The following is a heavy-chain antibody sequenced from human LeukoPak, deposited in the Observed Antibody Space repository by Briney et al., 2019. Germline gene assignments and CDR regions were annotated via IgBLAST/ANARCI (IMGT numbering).Heavy chain of an antibody. CDR1: GFTFSSYE. J-gene: IGHJ4*02. V-gene: IGHV3-48*03. D-gene: IGHD3-10*01. CDR3: VRGEWVR. Sequence: GGSLRLSCAASGFTFSSYEMNWVRQAPGKGLEWVSYISSSDSIMYYADSVKGRFTISRDNAKNSLYLQINSLRAEDTAVYYCVRGEWVRWGQGTLVTVSS. CDR2: ISSSDSIM.